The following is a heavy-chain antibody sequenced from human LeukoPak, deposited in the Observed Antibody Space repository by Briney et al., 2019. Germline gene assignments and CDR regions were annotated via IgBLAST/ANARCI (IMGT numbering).Heavy chain of an antibody. CDR1: GFTFNNYW. Sequence: AAGSLRLSCAASGFTFNNYWMHWVRHAPGKGLVWVSRISSDGSGTTYADSVRGRLTISRDNAKNTLYLQMNSLRAEDTAVYYCARGDGYNWEYYFDYWGQGTLVTVSS. J-gene: IGHJ4*02. D-gene: IGHD5-24*01. V-gene: IGHV3-74*03. CDR3: ARGDGYNWEYYFDY. CDR2: ISSDGSGT.